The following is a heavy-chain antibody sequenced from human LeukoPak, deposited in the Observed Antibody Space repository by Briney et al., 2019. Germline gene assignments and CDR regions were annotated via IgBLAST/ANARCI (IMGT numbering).Heavy chain of an antibody. D-gene: IGHD3-3*01. CDR1: GGSISSYY. CDR2: IYYSGST. CDR3: ARALGYDFWSGYPRGMDV. V-gene: IGHV4-59*01. J-gene: IGHJ6*02. Sequence: PSETLSLTCTVSGGSISSYYWSWIRQPPGKGLEWIGYIYYSGSTNYNPSLKSRVTISVDTSKNQFSLKLSSVTAADTAVYYCARALGYDFWSGYPRGMDVWGQGTTVTVSS.